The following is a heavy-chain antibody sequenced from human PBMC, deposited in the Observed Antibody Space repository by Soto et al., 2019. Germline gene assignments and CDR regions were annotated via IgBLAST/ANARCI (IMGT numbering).Heavy chain of an antibody. Sequence: ASVKVSCKASGYTFTSYYMHWVRQAPGQGLEWMGIINTSGGSTSYAQKFQGRVTMTRDTSTSTVYMELSSLRSEDTAVYYCARDLLGLGRMDVWGQGTTVTVSS. D-gene: IGHD3-3*02. CDR1: GYTFTSYY. V-gene: IGHV1-46*03. CDR3: ARDLLGLGRMDV. J-gene: IGHJ6*02. CDR2: INTSGGST.